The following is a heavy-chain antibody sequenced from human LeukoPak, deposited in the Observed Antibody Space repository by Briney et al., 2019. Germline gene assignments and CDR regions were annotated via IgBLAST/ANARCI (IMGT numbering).Heavy chain of an antibody. CDR1: GFTFSLYT. CDR2: ISSNSRTI. CDR3: ARDRLSGSDWFDP. Sequence: GGSLRLSCAASGFTFSLYTMIWVRQAPGKGPEWVSYISSNSRTIYYADSVEGRFSISRDNAKKSLYLQMNSLRNEDTAVYYCARDRLSGSDWFDPWGQGTLVTVSS. D-gene: IGHD5-12*01. V-gene: IGHV3-48*02. J-gene: IGHJ5*02.